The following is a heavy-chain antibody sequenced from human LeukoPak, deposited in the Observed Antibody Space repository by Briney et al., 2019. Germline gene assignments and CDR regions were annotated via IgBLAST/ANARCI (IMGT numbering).Heavy chain of an antibody. Sequence: QPGRSLRLSCAASGFTFDDYAMPWVRQAPGKGLEWVSGISWNSGSIGYADSVKGRFTISRDNAKNSLYLQMNSLRAEDTALYYCAKVEPGFDAFDIWGQGTMATVSS. V-gene: IGHV3-9*01. D-gene: IGHD1-1*01. CDR2: ISWNSGSI. CDR3: AKVEPGFDAFDI. CDR1: GFTFDDYA. J-gene: IGHJ3*02.